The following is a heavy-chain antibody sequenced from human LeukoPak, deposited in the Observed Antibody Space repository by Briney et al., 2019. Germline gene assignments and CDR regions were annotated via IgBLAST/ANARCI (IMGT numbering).Heavy chain of an antibody. J-gene: IGHJ4*02. CDR3: ASPVIEAAGTDY. Sequence: GGSLGLSCAASGFTFSSYTMTWVRQAPGKGLEWVSSISTSSSYIYYADSVKGRFTISRDNAKNSLFLQMNSLRAEDTAVYYCASPVIEAAGTDYWGQGTLVTVSS. V-gene: IGHV3-21*01. CDR1: GFTFSSYT. CDR2: ISTSSSYI. D-gene: IGHD6-13*01.